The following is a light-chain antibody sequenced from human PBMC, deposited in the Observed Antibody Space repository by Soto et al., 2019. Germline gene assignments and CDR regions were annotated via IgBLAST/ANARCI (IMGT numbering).Light chain of an antibody. CDR1: SSDVGAYKF. CDR3: CSYADGSIYF. J-gene: IGLJ1*01. Sequence: QSALTQPPSASGSPGQSVTISCTGTSSDVGAYKFVSWYQQNPGKAPKLIIYDVTKRPTGVPDRFSGSKSGNTASLTVSGLQAEDEADYYCCSYADGSIYFFGTGTKVTVL. V-gene: IGLV2-8*01. CDR2: DVT.